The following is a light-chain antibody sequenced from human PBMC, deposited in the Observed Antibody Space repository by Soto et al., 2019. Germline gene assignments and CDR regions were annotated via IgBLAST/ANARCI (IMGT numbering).Light chain of an antibody. J-gene: IGKJ3*01. CDR2: SAS. CDR3: HQSGISPLT. CDR1: QSLHSNF. Sequence: EIVLTQFPGTLSLSPGERATLSCRASQSLHSNFLVWYQQKPGQAPRLLISSASRRATGIPDRFSGSGSGTDFTLTISRLDPEYFAVYYCHQSGISPLTFGPWTRVDVK. V-gene: IGKV3-20*01.